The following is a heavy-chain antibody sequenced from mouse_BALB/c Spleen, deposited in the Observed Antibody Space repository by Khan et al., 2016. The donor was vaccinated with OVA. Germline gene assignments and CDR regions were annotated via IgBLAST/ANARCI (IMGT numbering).Heavy chain of an antibody. Sequence: QVQLKQSGPGLVQPSQSLSITCTVSGFSLNTYGIHWIRQSQGKGLEWLGVIRSGGSTDYNGAFISRLSITKDNSKSQVFFKMNSLQADDTAIYYCARNSYMYGFTYWGQGTLVTVSA. CDR3: ARNSYMYGFTY. J-gene: IGHJ3*01. CDR1: GFSLNTYG. V-gene: IGHV2-2*01. CDR2: IRSGGST. D-gene: IGHD2-14*01.